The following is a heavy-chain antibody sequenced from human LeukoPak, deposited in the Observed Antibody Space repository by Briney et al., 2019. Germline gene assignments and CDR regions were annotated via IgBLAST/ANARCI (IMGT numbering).Heavy chain of an antibody. CDR2: INHSGST. CDR1: GGSFGGYY. J-gene: IGHJ4*02. V-gene: IGHV4-34*01. D-gene: IGHD5-18*01. Sequence: SETLSLTCAVYGGSFGGYYWSWIRQPPGKGLEWIGEINHSGSTNYNPSLKSRVTISVDTSKNQFSLKLSSVTAADTAVYYCARGRTWIQLWFSFFDYWGQGTLVTVSS. CDR3: ARGRTWIQLWFSFFDY.